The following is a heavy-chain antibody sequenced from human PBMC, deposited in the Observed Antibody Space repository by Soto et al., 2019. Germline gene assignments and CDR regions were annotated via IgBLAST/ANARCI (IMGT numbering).Heavy chain of an antibody. CDR1: GGSFSAYY. CDR2: INHSGST. CDR3: ARGRNAYYYYYGMDV. V-gene: IGHV4-34*01. Sequence: SETLSLTCAVYGGSFSAYYRCWFRQPPWKGLEWMGEINHSGSTNYNPSPKSRVTISVDTSKNQCSLKLSSVTAADTAVYYCARGRNAYYYYYGMDVWGQGTTVTVSS. J-gene: IGHJ6*02.